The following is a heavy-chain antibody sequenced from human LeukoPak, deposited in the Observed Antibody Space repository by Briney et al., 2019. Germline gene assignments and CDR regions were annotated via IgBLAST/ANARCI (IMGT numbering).Heavy chain of an antibody. Sequence: SETLSLTCTVSGGTISSYYWSWIRQPAGEGLEWIGRIYTSGSTNYNPSLKSRVTMSVDTSKNQFSLKLSSVTAADTAVYYCAREPGSTVTTGAFDIWGQGTMVTVSS. CDR1: GGTISSYY. CDR2: IYTSGST. J-gene: IGHJ3*02. D-gene: IGHD4-17*01. V-gene: IGHV4-4*07. CDR3: AREPGSTVTTGAFDI.